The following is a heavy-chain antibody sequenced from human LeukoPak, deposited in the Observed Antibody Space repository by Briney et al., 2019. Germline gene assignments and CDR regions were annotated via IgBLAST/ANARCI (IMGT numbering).Heavy chain of an antibody. J-gene: IGHJ6*02. CDR2: IIPVLDIV. Sequence: ASVKVSCKASGGTFSSYAISWVRQAPGQGLEWMGRIIPVLDIVNYAQKFQGRVSADKSTSTAYMELSSLRSEDTAVYYCAKGGHGSGSLSYYYYYGLDVWGQGTTVTVSS. D-gene: IGHD3-10*01. V-gene: IGHV1-69*04. CDR1: GGTFSSYA. CDR3: AKGGHGSGSLSYYYYYGLDV.